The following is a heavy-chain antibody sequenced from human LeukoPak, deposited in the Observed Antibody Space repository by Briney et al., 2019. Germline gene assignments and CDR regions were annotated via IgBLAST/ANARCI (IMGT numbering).Heavy chain of an antibody. D-gene: IGHD1-26*01. V-gene: IGHV3-21*01. Sequence: GGSLRLSCAASGFTVSSNYMSWVRQAPGKGLEWVSSISSSSSYIYYADSVKGRFTISRDNAKNSLYLQMNSLRAEDTAVYYCASGATALGDYWGQGTLVTVSS. CDR2: ISSSSSYI. J-gene: IGHJ4*02. CDR1: GFTVSSNY. CDR3: ASGATALGDY.